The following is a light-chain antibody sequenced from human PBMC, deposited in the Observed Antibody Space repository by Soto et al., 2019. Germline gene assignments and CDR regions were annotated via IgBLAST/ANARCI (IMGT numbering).Light chain of an antibody. CDR3: QQLNSNLGS. CDR1: QGIKNY. V-gene: IGKV1-9*01. J-gene: IGKJ3*01. CDR2: AAS. Sequence: DIQLTQSPSFLSASVGDTVTITCRASQGIKNYLAWYQQKPGKAPNLLIYAASILQSGVTSRFSGSGSGTEFTLTISNLQPEDGATYYCQQLNSNLGSFGPGTKVDIK.